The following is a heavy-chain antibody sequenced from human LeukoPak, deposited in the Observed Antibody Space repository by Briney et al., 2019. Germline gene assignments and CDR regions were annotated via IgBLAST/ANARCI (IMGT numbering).Heavy chain of an antibody. CDR1: GFTFSNYG. CDR3: ARGSQSTWGFFAY. CDR2: IWYDGSNE. J-gene: IGHJ4*02. Sequence: GRSLRLSCAASGFTFSNYGMHWVPQAPGKGLQWVAVIWYDGSNEYYTGSVKGRFTISRDNAHNTLYLQMNSLRAEDTAVYYCARGSQSTWGFFAYWGQGTRVTVSS. D-gene: IGHD1-1*01. V-gene: IGHV3-33*01.